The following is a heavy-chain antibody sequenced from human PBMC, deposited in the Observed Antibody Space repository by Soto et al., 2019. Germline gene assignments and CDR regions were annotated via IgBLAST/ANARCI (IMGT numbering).Heavy chain of an antibody. J-gene: IGHJ6*02. Sequence: GGSLRLSGTASGFTFGDYSISWFRQAPWKGLEWVGFIRSKAYGGTTEYAASVKGRFTISRDDSKSIAYLQMNSLKTEDTAVYYCTSFGGNYDLWSAYPLDACGQGTTLTVSS. CDR3: TSFGGNYDLWSAYPLDA. V-gene: IGHV3-49*03. CDR1: GFTFGDYS. CDR2: IRSKAYGGTT. D-gene: IGHD3-3*01.